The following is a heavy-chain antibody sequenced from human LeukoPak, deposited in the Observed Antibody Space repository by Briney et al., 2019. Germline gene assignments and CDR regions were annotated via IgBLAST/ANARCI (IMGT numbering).Heavy chain of an antibody. J-gene: IGHJ4*02. V-gene: IGHV3-73*01. D-gene: IGHD3-16*02. CDR3: TSLGGFGGVIVSNY. CDR2: IRSKANSYAT. Sequence: GGSLRLSCAASGFTYSGSAMHWVRQASGKGLEWVGRIRSKANSYATAYAASVKGRFTISRDDSKNTAYLQMNSLKTEDTVVYYCTSLGGFGGVIVSNYWGQGTLVTVSS. CDR1: GFTYSGSA.